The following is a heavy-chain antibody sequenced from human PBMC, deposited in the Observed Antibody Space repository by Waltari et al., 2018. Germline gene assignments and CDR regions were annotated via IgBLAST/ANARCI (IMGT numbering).Heavy chain of an antibody. CDR2: IIPILGIA. Sequence: QVQLVQSGAEVKKPGSSVKVSCKASGGTFSSYTISWVRQAPGQGLEWMGRIIPILGIANYAQKFQGRVTMTRDTSTSTVYMELSSLRSEDTAVYYCARGHASPMRWLVLPPDYWGQGTLVTVSS. J-gene: IGHJ4*02. D-gene: IGHD6-19*01. V-gene: IGHV1-69*02. CDR1: GGTFSSYT. CDR3: ARGHASPMRWLVLPPDY.